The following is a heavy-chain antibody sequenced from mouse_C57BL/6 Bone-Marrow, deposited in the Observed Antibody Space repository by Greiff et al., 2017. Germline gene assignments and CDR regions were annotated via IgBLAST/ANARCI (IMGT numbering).Heavy chain of an antibody. CDR1: GYTFTSYW. Sequence: QVQLKQPGAELVKPGASVKVSCKASGYTFTSYWMHWVKQRPGQGLEWIGRIHPSDGDTKYNQKFKGKATLTVDKSSSTAYMQLSSLTSEDSAVYYCARTAPSTYAMDYWGQGTTLTVSS. CDR2: IHPSDGDT. V-gene: IGHV1-74*01. J-gene: IGHJ2*01. CDR3: ARTAPSTYAMDY. D-gene: IGHD3-2*01.